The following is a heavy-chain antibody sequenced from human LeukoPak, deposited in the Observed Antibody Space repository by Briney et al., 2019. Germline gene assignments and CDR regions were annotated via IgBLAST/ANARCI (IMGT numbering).Heavy chain of an antibody. V-gene: IGHV3-30-3*01. CDR2: ISYDGSNK. CDR1: GFTFSSYA. CDR3: ARDGGWLQFTYFDY. D-gene: IGHD5-24*01. J-gene: IGHJ4*02. Sequence: PGGSLRLSCAASGFTFSSYAMHWVRQAPGKGPEWVAVISYDGSNKYYADSVKGRFTISRDNSKNTLYLQMNSLRAEDTAVYYCARDGGWLQFTYFDYWGQGTLVTVSS.